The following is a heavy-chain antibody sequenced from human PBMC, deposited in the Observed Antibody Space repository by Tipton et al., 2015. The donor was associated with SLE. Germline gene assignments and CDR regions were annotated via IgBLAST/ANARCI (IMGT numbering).Heavy chain of an antibody. J-gene: IGHJ3*02. CDR3: ARAEGSWDAFDI. CDR2: IYTSGST. CDR1: GGSISSGSYY. D-gene: IGHD2-15*01. V-gene: IGHV4-61*02. Sequence: TLSLTCTVSGGSISSGSYYWSWIRQPAGKGLEWIGRIYTSGSTNYNPSLKSRVTISVDTSKNQFSLKLSSVTAADTAVYYCARAEGSWDAFDIWGRGTMVTVSS.